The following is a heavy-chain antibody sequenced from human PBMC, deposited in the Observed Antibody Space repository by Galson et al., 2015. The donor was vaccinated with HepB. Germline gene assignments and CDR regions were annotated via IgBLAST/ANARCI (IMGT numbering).Heavy chain of an antibody. Sequence: SLRLSCAASGFTFSSYGMHWVRQAPGKGLEWVAVIWYGGSNKYYADSVKGRFTISRDNSRNTLYLQMNSLRAEDTAVYYCARDGGPAAPYGMDVWGQETTVTVSS. J-gene: IGHJ6*02. CDR3: ARDGGPAAPYGMDV. CDR1: GFTFSSYG. V-gene: IGHV3-33*01. CDR2: IWYGGSNK. D-gene: IGHD6-13*01.